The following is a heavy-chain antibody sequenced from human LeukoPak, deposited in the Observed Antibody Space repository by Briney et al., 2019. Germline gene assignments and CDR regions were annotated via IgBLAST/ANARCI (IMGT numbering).Heavy chain of an antibody. CDR3: ARHVLDRAPGRRPMGAFDI. J-gene: IGHJ3*02. V-gene: IGHV4-59*08. CDR1: GGSISSYY. D-gene: IGHD3-10*01. Sequence: PSETLSLTCTVSGGSISSYYWSWIRQPPGKGLEWIGYIYYSGSTNYNPSLKSRVTISVDTSKNQFSLKLSSVTAADTAVYYCARHVLDRAPGRRPMGAFDIWGQGTMVTLSS. CDR2: IYYSGST.